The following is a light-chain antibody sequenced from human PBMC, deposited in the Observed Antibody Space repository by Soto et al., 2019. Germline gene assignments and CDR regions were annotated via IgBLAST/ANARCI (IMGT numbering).Light chain of an antibody. CDR1: ESIGRS. J-gene: IGKJ1*01. CDR3: LQRSDWRT. V-gene: IGKV3-11*01. CDR2: DAS. Sequence: IVLTQSPVSLSLSPGARATLSCRASESIGRSLAWYQQRPGQAPRILIYDASNRATGIPARFSGSGSGTDFTLTISRLEPEDFAVYYCLQRSDWRTLGRGTKVDIK.